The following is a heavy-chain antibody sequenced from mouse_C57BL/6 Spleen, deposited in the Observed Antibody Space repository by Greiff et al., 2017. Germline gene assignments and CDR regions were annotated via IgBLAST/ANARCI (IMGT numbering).Heavy chain of an antibody. Sequence: VQLQQPGAELVKPGASVKLSCKASGYTFTSYWMHWVKQRPGQGLEWIGMIHPNSGSTNYNEKFKSKATLTVDKSSSTAYMQLSSLTSEDSAVYYCARRAYGSIYYFDYWGQGTTLTVSS. V-gene: IGHV1-64*01. J-gene: IGHJ2*01. CDR2: IHPNSGST. CDR1: GYTFTSYW. CDR3: ARRAYGSIYYFDY. D-gene: IGHD1-1*01.